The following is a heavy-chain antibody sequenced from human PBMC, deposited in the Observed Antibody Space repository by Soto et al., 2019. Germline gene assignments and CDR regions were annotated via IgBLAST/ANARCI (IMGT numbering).Heavy chain of an antibody. V-gene: IGHV4-59*02. Sequence: SETLSLTCTISGGSVSVYYWSWIRQSTGQGLEWIGYIYASGSPYYNPSLRSRVTISADTSKNQISLKLTSPTAADTAVYYCARGVGSSPPQSWGRGTLVTVSS. CDR3: ARGVGSSPPQS. CDR2: IYASGSP. J-gene: IGHJ1*01. D-gene: IGHD1-26*01. CDR1: GGSVSVYY.